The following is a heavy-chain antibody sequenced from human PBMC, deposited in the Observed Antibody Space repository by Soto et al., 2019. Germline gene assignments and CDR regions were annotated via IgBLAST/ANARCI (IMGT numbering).Heavy chain of an antibody. CDR2: ISGSGGST. CDR3: AKDRLVTMIVVVRGYFDY. Sequence: EVQLLESGGGLVQPGGSLRLSCAASGFTFSSYAMSWVRQAPGKGLEWVSAISGSGGSTYYADSVKGRFTISRDNSKNTLYLQMNSLRAEDTAVYYCAKDRLVTMIVVVRGYFDYWGQGTLVTVSS. J-gene: IGHJ4*02. D-gene: IGHD3-22*01. CDR1: GFTFSSYA. V-gene: IGHV3-23*01.